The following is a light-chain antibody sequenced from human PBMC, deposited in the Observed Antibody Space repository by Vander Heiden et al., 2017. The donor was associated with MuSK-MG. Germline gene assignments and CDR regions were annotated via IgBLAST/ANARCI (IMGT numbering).Light chain of an antibody. CDR2: AVS. CDR1: SSDVGGYNY. CDR3: SSYAGSNNFVV. V-gene: IGLV2-8*01. J-gene: IGLJ2*01. Sequence: QSALTQPPSASGSPGQSVTISCTGTSSDVGGYNYVSWYHQPPGKAPNLLIYAVSKRRSGVPDRFSGSKSGNTASLTASGLQAEDEADYYCSSYAGSNNFVVFGGGTKLTVL.